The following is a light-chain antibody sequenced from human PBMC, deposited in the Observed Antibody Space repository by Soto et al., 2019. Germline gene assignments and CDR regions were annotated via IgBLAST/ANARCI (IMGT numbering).Light chain of an antibody. CDR2: GNS. V-gene: IGLV1-40*01. Sequence: VLTQPPSVSGAPGQRVTISCTGSSSNIGAGYDVHWYQQLPGTAPKLLIYGNSNRPSGVPDRFSGSKSGTSASLAITGLQAEDEADYYCQSYDSSLSAHVVFGGGTKVTVL. CDR3: QSYDSSLSAHVV. J-gene: IGLJ2*01. CDR1: SSNIGAGYD.